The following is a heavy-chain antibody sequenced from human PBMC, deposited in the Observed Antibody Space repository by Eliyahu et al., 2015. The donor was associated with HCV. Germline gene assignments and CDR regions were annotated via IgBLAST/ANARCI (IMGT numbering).Heavy chain of an antibody. Sequence: QVTLKESGPVLVKPTETLTLTCXVXGFSLGDXSMGMSWIRQPPGXALEWLAHIFSXDQKSXSTSLKSRLTISKDTSKSQVVLTMTNMDPVDTATYYCARYDFYSGHAHQNWGQGTLVTVSS. D-gene: IGHD3/OR15-3a*01. CDR2: IFSXDQK. CDR1: GFSLGDXSMG. J-gene: IGHJ1*01. CDR3: ARYDFYSGHAHQN. V-gene: IGHV2-26*01.